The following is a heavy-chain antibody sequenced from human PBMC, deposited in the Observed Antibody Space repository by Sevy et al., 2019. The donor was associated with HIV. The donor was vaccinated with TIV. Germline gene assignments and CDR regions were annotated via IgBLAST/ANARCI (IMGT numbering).Heavy chain of an antibody. CDR3: ARAEQVTMLVVFGGLYFDS. D-gene: IGHD3-22*01. CDR1: GFTFSRYW. CDR2: IKQDESEK. Sequence: GGSLRLSCAASGFTFSRYWMTWVRQAPGKGLEWVANIKQDESEKYYVESVKGRFTISRDNAKNSLYLQMNSLRADDTAVYFCARAEQVTMLVVFGGLYFDSWGQGTLVTVSS. V-gene: IGHV3-7*01. J-gene: IGHJ4*02.